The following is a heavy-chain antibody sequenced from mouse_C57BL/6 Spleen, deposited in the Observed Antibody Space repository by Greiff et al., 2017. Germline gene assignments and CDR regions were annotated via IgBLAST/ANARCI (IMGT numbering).Heavy chain of an antibody. CDR3: AIYYYGGGVV. CDR2: IHPRSGIT. J-gene: IGHJ2*01. D-gene: IGHD1-1*01. CDR1: GYTFTSYC. Sequence: VQLQQSGAELVKPGASVKLSCKASGYTFTSYCMHWVKQRPGQGLEWIGRIHPRSGITNYNEKFKGKATLTAEKSSSNAYMQLSSLTSEDSAVYYCAIYYYGGGVVWGQGTAVTLSA. V-gene: IGHV1-76*01.